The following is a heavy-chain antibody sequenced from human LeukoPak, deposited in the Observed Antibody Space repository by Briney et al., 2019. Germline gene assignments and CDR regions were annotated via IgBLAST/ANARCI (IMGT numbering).Heavy chain of an antibody. J-gene: IGHJ5*02. CDR2: ISYDGSNK. V-gene: IGHV3-30-3*01. CDR3: AKDRGSGSYFEASNWFDP. D-gene: IGHD1-26*01. Sequence: GGSLRLSCAASGFTFSGYAMHWVRQAPGKGLEWVAVISYDGSNKYYADSVKGRFSISRDNSKNTLYLQMNSLRAEDTAVYYCAKDRGSGSYFEASNWFDPWGQGTLVTVSS. CDR1: GFTFSGYA.